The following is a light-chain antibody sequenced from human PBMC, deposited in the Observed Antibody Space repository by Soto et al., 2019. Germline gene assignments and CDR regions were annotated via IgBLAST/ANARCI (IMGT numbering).Light chain of an antibody. Sequence: QSALNQPASVSGSPGQSVTISCTATSSDVENYKLVSWYQQHPGKAPKLIIYEVSKRPSGVSNRFTGSKSANTAVLIISGLQPEDEADYYCCSTVRGDVVGTGTKVTVL. CDR3: CSTVRGDV. J-gene: IGLJ1*01. V-gene: IGLV2-23*02. CDR2: EVS. CDR1: SSDVENYKL.